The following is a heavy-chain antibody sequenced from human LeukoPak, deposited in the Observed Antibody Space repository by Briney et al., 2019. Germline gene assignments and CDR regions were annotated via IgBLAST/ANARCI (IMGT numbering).Heavy chain of an antibody. CDR2: IYSGGST. CDR1: GFTVGSNY. J-gene: IGHJ6*03. V-gene: IGHV3-53*01. Sequence: GGSLRLSCAASGFTVGSNYMSWVRQAPGKGLEWVSVIYSGGSTYYADSVKGRFTISRDNSKNTLYLQMNSLRAEDTAVYYCARDQRVWFGELPNYYYYMDVWGKGTTVTVSS. CDR3: ARDQRVWFGELPNYYYYMDV. D-gene: IGHD3-10*01.